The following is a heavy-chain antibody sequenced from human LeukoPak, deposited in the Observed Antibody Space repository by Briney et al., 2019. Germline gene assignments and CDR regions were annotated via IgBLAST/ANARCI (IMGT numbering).Heavy chain of an antibody. Sequence: RASVKVSCKASGGTFSSYAISWVRQAPGKGLEWMGWINPKSGGTNYAQKFQGRVTMTRDTSISTAYMELSSLRSDDPAMYSCARGGLEWLSVDGFDIWGQGTKVTVSS. V-gene: IGHV1-2*02. CDR3: ARGGLEWLSVDGFDI. CDR1: GGTFSSYA. D-gene: IGHD3-3*01. J-gene: IGHJ3*02. CDR2: INPKSGGT.